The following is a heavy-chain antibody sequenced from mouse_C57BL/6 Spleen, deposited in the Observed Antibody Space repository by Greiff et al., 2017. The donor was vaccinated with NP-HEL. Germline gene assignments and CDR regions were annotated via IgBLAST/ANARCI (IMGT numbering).Heavy chain of an antibody. CDR1: GFTFSDAW. D-gene: IGHD2-5*01. Sequence: EVKLMESGGGLVQPGGSMKLSCAASGFTFSDAWMDWVRQSPEKGLEWVAEIRNKANNHATYYAESVKGRFTISRDDSKSSVYLQMNSLRAEDTGIYYCTEYSNYGYFDYWGQGTTLTVSS. CDR3: TEYSNYGYFDY. J-gene: IGHJ2*01. CDR2: IRNKANNHAT. V-gene: IGHV6-6*01.